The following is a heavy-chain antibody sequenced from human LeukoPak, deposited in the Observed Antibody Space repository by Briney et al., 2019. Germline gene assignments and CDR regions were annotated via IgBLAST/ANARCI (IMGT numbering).Heavy chain of an antibody. J-gene: IGHJ5*02. Sequence: GGSLRLSCAASGFTFSNYWMSWVRQAPGKGLEWVANIKQDGSEKYYVDSVKGRFTISKDNAKNSLYLQMNSLRAEDTAVYYCARPFYPNWFDPWGQGTLVTVSS. D-gene: IGHD3-16*01. CDR1: GFTFSNYW. CDR3: ARPFYPNWFDP. CDR2: IKQDGSEK. V-gene: IGHV3-7*01.